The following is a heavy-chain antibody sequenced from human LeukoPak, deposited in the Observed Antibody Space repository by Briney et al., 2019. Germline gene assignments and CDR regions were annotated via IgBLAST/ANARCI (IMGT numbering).Heavy chain of an antibody. CDR1: RYTFTGYF. CDR2: INPNNGGT. CDR3: ARDERYDSSGYPLDY. V-gene: IGHV1-2*02. J-gene: IGHJ4*02. Sequence: ASVKVSCKASRYTFTGYFIHWVRQAPGQGLEWMGWINPNNGGTNYAQKFQGRVTMTRDTSISTAYMELSRLRSDDTAVYYCARDERYDSSGYPLDYWGQGTLVTVSS. D-gene: IGHD3-22*01.